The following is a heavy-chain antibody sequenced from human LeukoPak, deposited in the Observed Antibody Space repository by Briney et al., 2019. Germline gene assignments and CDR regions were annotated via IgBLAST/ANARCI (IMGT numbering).Heavy chain of an antibody. V-gene: IGHV3-23*01. J-gene: IGHJ4*02. CDR2: ISGSGGST. D-gene: IGHD7-27*01. CDR3: AKDGPLGARWSLNYFDY. CDR1: GFTFSSHA. Sequence: AGGSLRLSCAASGFTFSSHAMSWVRQAPGKGLEWVSAISGSGGSTYYADSVKGRFTISRDNSKNTLYLQMNSLRAEDTAVYYCAKDGPLGARWSLNYFDYWGQGTLVTVSS.